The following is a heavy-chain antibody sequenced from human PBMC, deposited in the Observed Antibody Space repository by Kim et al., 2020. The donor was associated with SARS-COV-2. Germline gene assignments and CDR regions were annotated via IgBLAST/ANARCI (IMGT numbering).Heavy chain of an antibody. CDR1: GFTFSSYW. D-gene: IGHD6-13*01. V-gene: IGHV3-7*01. CDR2: IKQDGSEK. Sequence: GESLRLSCAASGFTFSSYWMSWVRQAPGKGLEWVANIKQDGSEKYYVDSVKGRFTISRDNAKNSLYLQMNSLRAEDTAVYYCARDPEPAAGYYFDYWGQGTLVTVSS. CDR3: ARDPEPAAGYYFDY. J-gene: IGHJ4*02.